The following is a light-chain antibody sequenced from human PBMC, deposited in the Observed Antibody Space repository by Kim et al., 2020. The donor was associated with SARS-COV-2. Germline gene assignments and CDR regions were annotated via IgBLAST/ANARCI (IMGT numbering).Light chain of an antibody. CDR2: GGS. V-gene: IGKV3-20*01. CDR1: QNVGTH. J-gene: IGKJ1*01. CDR3: QQYDTSRTWT. Sequence: EIVLTQSPGTLYLSPGERATLSCRASQNVGTHLAWYQHKPGQAPRLLIFGGSTRATGFPDRFSASGSGTDFTLTISGLEPEDVAVYYCQQYDTSRTWTFGQGTKVDIK.